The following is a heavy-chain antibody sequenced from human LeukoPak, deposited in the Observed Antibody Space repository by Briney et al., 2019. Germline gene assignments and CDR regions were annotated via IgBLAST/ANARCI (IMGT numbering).Heavy chain of an antibody. CDR2: IYYSGST. V-gene: IGHV4-59*08. CDR1: GGSISNYY. Sequence: TSETLSPTCSVSGGSISNYYWIWIRQPPGMGLEWIGNIYYSGSTNYNPSLKSRVTISVDTSKNQLSLKLTSVTAADTAVYYCARRASTGYYSDWGQGTLVTVSS. CDR3: ARRASTGYYSD. D-gene: IGHD3-22*01. J-gene: IGHJ4*02.